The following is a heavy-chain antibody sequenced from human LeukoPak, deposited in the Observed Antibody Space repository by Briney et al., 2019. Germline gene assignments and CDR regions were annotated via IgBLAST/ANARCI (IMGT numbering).Heavy chain of an antibody. J-gene: IGHJ4*02. CDR3: ANLDGSSSYQRDFDY. Sequence: PGGSLRLSCAASGFTVSSNYMSWVRQAPGKGLEWVSVIYSGGNTYYADSVKGRFTISRDNSKNTLYLQMNSLRAEDTAVYYCANLDGSSSYQRDFDYWGQGTLVTVSS. V-gene: IGHV3-53*01. CDR1: GFTVSSNY. D-gene: IGHD6-6*01. CDR2: IYSGGNT.